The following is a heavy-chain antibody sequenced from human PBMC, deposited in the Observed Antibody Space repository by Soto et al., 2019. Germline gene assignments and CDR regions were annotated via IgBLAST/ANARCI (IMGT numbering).Heavy chain of an antibody. CDR1: GDSVTSGSYY. CDR3: AREWGLLPYYVMNV. J-gene: IGHJ6*02. CDR2: ISYTGRT. V-gene: IGHV4-61*03. Sequence: PSETLSLTCIVSGDSVTSGSYYWTWLRQPPGKGLEWIGYISYTGRTKYNPSLQSRVTISVDTSKNDFSQNLSSVTAADTAVYFCAREWGLLPYYVMNVWGHGTAVTVSS. D-gene: IGHD7-27*01.